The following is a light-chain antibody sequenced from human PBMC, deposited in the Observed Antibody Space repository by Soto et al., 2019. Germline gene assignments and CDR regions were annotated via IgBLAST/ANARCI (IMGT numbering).Light chain of an antibody. CDR3: QQYGSSGT. CDR1: QSFRGL. V-gene: IGKV3-20*01. J-gene: IGKJ1*01. Sequence: EVVLTQSPVTLSLSPGERATLSCRASQSFRGLLAWYQQKPGQAPRLLIYDAYNRATGIPPRFSGSGSGTDFPLTISRLDPEDFAVYYCQQYGSSGTCGQGTKVDIK. CDR2: DAY.